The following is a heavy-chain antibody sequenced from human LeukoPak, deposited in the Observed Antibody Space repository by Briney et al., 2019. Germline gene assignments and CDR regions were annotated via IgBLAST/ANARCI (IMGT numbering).Heavy chain of an antibody. V-gene: IGHV3-23*01. CDR3: AKGIKNPSYYYGSGAGYYGMDV. Sequence: GGSLRLSCAASGFTFSSYAMSWVRQAPGKGLEWVSAISGSGGSTYYADSVKGRFTISRDNSKNTLYLQMSSLRAEDTAVYYCAKGIKNPSYYYGSGAGYYGMDVWGQGTTVTVSS. CDR1: GFTFSSYA. J-gene: IGHJ6*02. CDR2: ISGSGGST. D-gene: IGHD3-10*01.